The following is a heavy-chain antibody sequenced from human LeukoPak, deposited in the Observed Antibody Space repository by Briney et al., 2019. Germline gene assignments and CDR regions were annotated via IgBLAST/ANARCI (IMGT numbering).Heavy chain of an antibody. CDR2: IYPGDSDT. CDR3: AGHKGVTSPRLNLYYYGLDV. CDR1: GYSFPNYW. V-gene: IGHV5-51*01. Sequence: GESLKISCEAFGYSFPNYWLAWVRQVPGKGPEWMGIIYPGDSDTRYSPSFQGQVTISADKSATTAYLQWSSLRASDTAIYYCAGHKGVTSPRLNLYYYGLDVWGQGTTVIVSS. D-gene: IGHD4-17*01. J-gene: IGHJ6*02.